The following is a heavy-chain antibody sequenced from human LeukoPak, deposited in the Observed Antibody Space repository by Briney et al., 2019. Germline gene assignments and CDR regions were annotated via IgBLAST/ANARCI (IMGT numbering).Heavy chain of an antibody. CDR1: GYTFTGYY. D-gene: IGHD5-18*01. CDR2: INPNSGGT. J-gene: IGHJ4*02. CDR3: ARENVDTAFDY. V-gene: IGHV1-2*06. Sequence: ASVKVSCKASGYTFTGYYMHWVRQAPGQGLEWMGRINPNSGGTNYAQTSQGRVTMTRDTSISTAYMELSRLRSNDTAVYYCARENVDTAFDYWGQGTLVTVSS.